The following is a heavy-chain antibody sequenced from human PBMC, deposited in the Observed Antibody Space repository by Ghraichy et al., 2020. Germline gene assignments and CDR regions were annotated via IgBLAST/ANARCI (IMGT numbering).Heavy chain of an antibody. CDR3: ARAQLYCGGDCHYAFDI. CDR1: GFTFSSYW. Sequence: GESLNISCAASGFTFSSYWMSWVRQAPGKGLEWVANIKQDGSEKYYVDSVKGRFTISRDNAKNSLYLQMNSLRAEDTAVYYCARAQLYCGGDCHYAFDIWGQGTMVTVSS. V-gene: IGHV3-7*01. J-gene: IGHJ3*02. D-gene: IGHD2-21*01. CDR2: IKQDGSEK.